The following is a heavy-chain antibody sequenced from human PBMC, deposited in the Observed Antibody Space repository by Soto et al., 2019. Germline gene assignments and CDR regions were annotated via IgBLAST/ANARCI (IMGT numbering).Heavy chain of an antibody. CDR3: ANGWLKGLEKASADY. J-gene: IGHJ4*02. D-gene: IGHD6-19*01. CDR2: ISWNSGSI. Sequence: EVQLVESGGGLVQPGRSLRLSCAASGFTFDDYAMHWVRQAPGKGLEWVSGISWNSGSIGYADSVKGRFTISRDNAKNSLYLQMNSLRAEDTALYYCANGWLKGLEKASADYWGQGTLVTVSS. V-gene: IGHV3-9*01. CDR1: GFTFDDYA.